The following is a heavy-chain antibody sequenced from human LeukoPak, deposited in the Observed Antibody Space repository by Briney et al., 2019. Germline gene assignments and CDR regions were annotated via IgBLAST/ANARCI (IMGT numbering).Heavy chain of an antibody. D-gene: IGHD3-22*01. CDR3: ARDRSPEHYYDSSHWDYYYGMDV. Sequence: SETLSLTCTVSGGSISNYYWSWIRQPPGKGLEWIGYIYYSGSTNYNPSLKSRVTISVDTSKNQFSLKLSSVTAAGTAVYYCARDRSPEHYYDSSHWDYYYGMDVWGQGTTVTVSS. CDR1: GGSISNYY. CDR2: IYYSGST. V-gene: IGHV4-59*01. J-gene: IGHJ6*02.